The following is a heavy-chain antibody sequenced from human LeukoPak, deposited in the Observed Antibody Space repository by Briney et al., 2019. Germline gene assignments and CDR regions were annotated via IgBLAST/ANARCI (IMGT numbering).Heavy chain of an antibody. D-gene: IGHD3-10*01. V-gene: IGHV3-53*01. J-gene: IGHJ5*02. Sequence: GGSLRLSCAASGFTFSSYWMSWVRQPPGKGLEWVATIYNDRITYYADSVKGRFIISRDSSKNTLYLQMNRLRAEDTAVYHCARDLPHYYSWGQGTLVTVSS. CDR3: ARDLPHYYS. CDR1: GFTFSSYW. CDR2: IYNDRIT.